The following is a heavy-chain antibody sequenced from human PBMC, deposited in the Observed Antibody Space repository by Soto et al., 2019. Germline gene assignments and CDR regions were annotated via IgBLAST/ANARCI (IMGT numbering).Heavy chain of an antibody. Sequence: QVQLVESGGGVVQPGRSLRLSCAASGFTFSSDGMHWVRQAPGKGLEWVAVISYDGSNKYYADSVKGRFTISRDNSKNKRYLEMNSLRAEDTAVYYCAKDFDWLLSYFAYWGQGTVVTVSS. J-gene: IGHJ4*02. D-gene: IGHD3-9*01. CDR1: GFTFSSDG. V-gene: IGHV3-30*18. CDR2: ISYDGSNK. CDR3: AKDFDWLLSYFAY.